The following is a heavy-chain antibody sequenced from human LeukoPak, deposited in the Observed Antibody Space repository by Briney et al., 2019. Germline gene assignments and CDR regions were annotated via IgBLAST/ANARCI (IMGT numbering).Heavy chain of an antibody. CDR2: ISGSGGST. D-gene: IGHD2-2*01. V-gene: IGHV3-23*01. CDR1: GFTFSSYT. CDR3: AKEPYIVVVPAAMGY. Sequence: GGSLRLSCAASGFTFSSYTMSWVRQAPGKGLEWVSAISGSGGSTYYADSVKGRFTISRDNSKNTLYLQMNSLRAEDTAVYYCAKEPYIVVVPAAMGYWGQGTLVTVSS. J-gene: IGHJ4*02.